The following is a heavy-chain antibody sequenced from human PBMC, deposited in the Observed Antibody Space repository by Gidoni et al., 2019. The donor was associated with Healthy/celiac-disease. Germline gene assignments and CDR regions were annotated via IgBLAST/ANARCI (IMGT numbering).Heavy chain of an antibody. CDR1: VGSFSGYY. V-gene: IGHV4-34*01. CDR2: INHSGST. CDR3: ARGSTNRYSSGWPYFDY. J-gene: IGHJ4*02. Sequence: QVQLQQWGAGLLKPSETLSLTCAVYVGSFSGYYWSWIRQPPGKVLEWIGEINHSGSTNYNPSLKSRVTISVDTSKNQFSLKLSSVTAADTAVYYCARGSTNRYSSGWPYFDYWGQGTLVTVSS. D-gene: IGHD6-19*01.